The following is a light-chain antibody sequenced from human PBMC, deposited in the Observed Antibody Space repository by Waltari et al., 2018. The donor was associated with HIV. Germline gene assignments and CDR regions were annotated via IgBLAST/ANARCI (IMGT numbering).Light chain of an antibody. CDR2: ATD. CDR1: DSNIGAGSD. Sequence: QSVLTQPPSVSGAPGQRVTVSCTGSDSNIGAGSDVHWYQQPLGTVPNLLIFATDNRPSGVPDRFSGSKSGTSASLAITGLQAEDEADYYCQSYDNSLSGWVFGGGTKLTV. CDR3: QSYDNSLSGWV. V-gene: IGLV1-40*01. J-gene: IGLJ3*02.